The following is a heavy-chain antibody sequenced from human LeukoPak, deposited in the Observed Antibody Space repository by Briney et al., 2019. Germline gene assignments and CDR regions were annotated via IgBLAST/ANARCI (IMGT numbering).Heavy chain of an antibody. Sequence: PGGSLRLSCAASGFTFSSYAMSWVRQAPGKGLEWVSAISGSGGSTYYADSLKGRFTMSRDNSKNTLYLQMISLGAEDTALYYCAKNSGPGQQLHYYYYMDVWGKGTTVTVSS. CDR3: AKNSGPGQQLHYYYYMDV. CDR2: ISGSGGST. D-gene: IGHD6-13*01. J-gene: IGHJ6*03. V-gene: IGHV3-23*01. CDR1: GFTFSSYA.